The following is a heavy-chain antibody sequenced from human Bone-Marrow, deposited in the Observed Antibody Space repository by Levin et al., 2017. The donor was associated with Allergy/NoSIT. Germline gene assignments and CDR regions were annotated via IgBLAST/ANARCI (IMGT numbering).Heavy chain of an antibody. CDR1: GGSIRTFPYC. CDR2: IAHSGTT. D-gene: IGHD4-23*01. V-gene: IGHV4-39*07. CDR3: ARDIDFAGALFDY. Sequence: TSSETLSLTCTVSGGSIRTFPYCWGWVRQPPGKGLEWITSIAHSGTTYYNPSLETRVTISADMSQNQFSLKLTSLTAADTAVYYCARDIDFAGALFDYWGQGILVTVSS. J-gene: IGHJ4*01.